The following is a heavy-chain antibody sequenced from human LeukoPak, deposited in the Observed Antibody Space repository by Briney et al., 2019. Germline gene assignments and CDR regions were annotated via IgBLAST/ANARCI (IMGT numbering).Heavy chain of an antibody. Sequence: SETLSLTCTVSGGSIGRYYWNWIRQAPGKGLEWIGYIHYSGSTNHNSSLKSRVTLSVDTSRNQYSLKLSSVTAADTAVYYCARDGVAGGFDYWGQGTLVTVSS. J-gene: IGHJ4*02. CDR3: ARDGVAGGFDY. V-gene: IGHV4-59*01. CDR1: GGSIGRYY. D-gene: IGHD6-19*01. CDR2: IHYSGST.